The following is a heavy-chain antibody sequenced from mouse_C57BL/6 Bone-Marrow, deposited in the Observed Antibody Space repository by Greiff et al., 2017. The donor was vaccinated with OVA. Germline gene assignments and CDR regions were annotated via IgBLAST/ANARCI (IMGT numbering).Heavy chain of an antibody. CDR3: SIYDGYLWFAY. D-gene: IGHD2-3*01. V-gene: IGHV1-55*01. Sequence: VQLQQSGAELVKPGASVKMSCKASGYTFTSYWITWVKQRPGQGLEWIGDIYPGSGSPNYNEKFKSKATLTVDTSSSTAYMQLSSLTSEDAAVYYCSIYDGYLWFAYWGQGTLVTVSA. CDR1: GYTFTSYW. J-gene: IGHJ3*01. CDR2: IYPGSGSP.